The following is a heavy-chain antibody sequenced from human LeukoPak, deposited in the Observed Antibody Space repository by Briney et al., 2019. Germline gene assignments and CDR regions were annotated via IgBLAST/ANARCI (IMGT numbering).Heavy chain of an antibody. CDR3: ASGSGSYRTPYYYMDV. CDR1: GFTVSSNY. J-gene: IGHJ6*03. Sequence: GGSLPRSCAASGFTVSSNYMSWVRQAPGKGLEWVSVIYSGGSTYYADSVKGRFTISRDNSKNTLYLQMNSLRAEDTAVYYCASGSGSYRTPYYYMDVWGTGTTVSVSS. CDR2: IYSGGST. V-gene: IGHV3-53*01. D-gene: IGHD3-10*01.